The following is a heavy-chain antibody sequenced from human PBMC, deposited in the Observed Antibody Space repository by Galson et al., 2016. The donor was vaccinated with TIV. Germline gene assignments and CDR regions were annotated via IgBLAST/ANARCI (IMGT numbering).Heavy chain of an antibody. D-gene: IGHD1-26*01. V-gene: IGHV1-69*04. CDR2: IVPMIDIT. CDR1: GDTFTSYT. J-gene: IGHJ6*02. Sequence: QSGAEVKKPGESLRISCKASGDTFTSYTINWVRQAPGQGLEWMGRIVPMIDITNYAPNFQDRVTITGDKSTSTAYMELKSLRSEDTAIYYCARGEWDRQDYKYYGLDVWGQGTMVTVSS. CDR3: ARGEWDRQDYKYYGLDV.